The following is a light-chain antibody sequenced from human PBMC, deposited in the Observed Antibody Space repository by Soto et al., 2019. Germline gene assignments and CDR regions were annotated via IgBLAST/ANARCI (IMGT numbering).Light chain of an antibody. J-gene: IGKJ1*01. CDR3: QQYGSSLTWT. CDR1: QSVSSSY. Sequence: EIVLTQSPCTLSWSPGERATLSCRASQSVSSSYLAWYQQTPGQAPRLLIYGASSRATGITDRFSGSGSGTHFTLTISRLETEDFAVYYCQQYGSSLTWTFGQGTKV. V-gene: IGKV3-20*01. CDR2: GAS.